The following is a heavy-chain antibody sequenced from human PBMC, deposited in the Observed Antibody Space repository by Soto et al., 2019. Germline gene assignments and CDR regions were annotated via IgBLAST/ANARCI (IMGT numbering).Heavy chain of an antibody. Sequence: GGSLRLSCAASGFTFSSYGMHWVRQAPDKGLEWVAVIWYDGSNKYYADSVKGRFTISRDNSKNTLYLQMNSLRAEDTAVYYCARVGAAAGTVGLDYWGQGTLVTVSS. D-gene: IGHD6-13*01. CDR3: ARVGAAAGTVGLDY. CDR2: IWYDGSNK. V-gene: IGHV3-33*01. J-gene: IGHJ4*02. CDR1: GFTFSSYG.